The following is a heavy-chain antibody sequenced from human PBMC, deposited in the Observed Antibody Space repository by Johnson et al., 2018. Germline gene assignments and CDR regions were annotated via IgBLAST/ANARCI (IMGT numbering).Heavy chain of an antibody. CDR3: ARGVDHSIGYYYYYGMDV. CDR2: MNPNSGNT. Sequence: QVQLVECGAEVKKPRVTVKVSCTASGYTFTSYDINWVRQATGQGLEWMGWMNPNSGNTGYAQKFQGRVPMTRNTSISTAYMELSSLRSEDTAVYYCARGVDHSIGYYYYYGMDVWGQGTTVTVSS. V-gene: IGHV1-8*01. D-gene: IGHD3-22*01. J-gene: IGHJ6*02. CDR1: GYTFTSYD.